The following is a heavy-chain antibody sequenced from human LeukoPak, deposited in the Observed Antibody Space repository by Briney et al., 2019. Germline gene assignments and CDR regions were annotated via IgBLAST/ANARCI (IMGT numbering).Heavy chain of an antibody. CDR2: ITAIFRTT. CDR1: GYTLTELS. CDR3: AKDPIRDHYDTIPSYYFDS. D-gene: IGHD3-22*01. V-gene: IGHV1-69*13. Sequence: ASVKVSCKVSGYTLTELSMHWVRQAPGQGLEWMGGITAIFRTTNYAQKFQGRVTITADESMSTVYMELSSLRSEDTAVYYRAKDPIRDHYDTIPSYYFDSWGQGSLVTVSS. J-gene: IGHJ4*02.